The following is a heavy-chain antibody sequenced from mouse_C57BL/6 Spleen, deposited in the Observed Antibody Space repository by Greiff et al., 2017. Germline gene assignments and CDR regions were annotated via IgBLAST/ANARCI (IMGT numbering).Heavy chain of an antibody. V-gene: IGHV1-59*01. J-gene: IGHJ2*01. D-gene: IGHD2-5*01. CDR2: IDPSDSYT. Sequence: QVHVKQPGAELVRPGTSVKLSCKASGYTFTSYWMHWVKQRPGQGLEWIGVIDPSDSYTNYNQKFKGKATLTVDTSSSTAYMQLSSLTSEDSAVYYCARFEALYSNYSDYWGQGTTLTVSS. CDR3: ARFEALYSNYSDY. CDR1: GYTFTSYW.